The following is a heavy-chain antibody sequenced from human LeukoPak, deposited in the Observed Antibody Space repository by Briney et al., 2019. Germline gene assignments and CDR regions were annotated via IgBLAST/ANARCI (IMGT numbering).Heavy chain of an antibody. Sequence: ASVKVSCKASGGTFSSYAISWVRQAPGRGLEWMGRIIPILGIANYAQKFQGRVTITADKSTSTAYMELSSLRSEDTAVYYCAREGEHTPAFDYWGQGTLVTVSS. CDR2: IIPILGIA. J-gene: IGHJ4*02. D-gene: IGHD3-16*01. CDR1: GGTFSSYA. CDR3: AREGEHTPAFDY. V-gene: IGHV1-69*04.